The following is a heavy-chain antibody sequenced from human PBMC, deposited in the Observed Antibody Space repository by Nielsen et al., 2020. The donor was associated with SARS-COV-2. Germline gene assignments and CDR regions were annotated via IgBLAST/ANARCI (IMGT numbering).Heavy chain of an antibody. CDR1: GFSLITNGMC. D-gene: IGHD6-13*01. V-gene: IGHV2-70*12. J-gene: IGHJ1*01. CDR3: AHRPAAGQGFQH. Sequence: SGPTLVKPTQTLTLTCTFSGFSLITNGMCVSWIRQPPGKALEWLALIDWGDDKYYSRSLRTRLTISKDTSKNQVVLTMTNMDPVDTATYYCAHRPAAGQGFQHWGQGTLVTVSS. CDR2: IDWGDDK.